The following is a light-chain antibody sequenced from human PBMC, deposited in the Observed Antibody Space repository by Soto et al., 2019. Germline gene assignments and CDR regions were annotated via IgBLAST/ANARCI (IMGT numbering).Light chain of an antibody. V-gene: IGLV2-14*01. CDR1: SSDVGGYNY. CDR3: SSYTSSSTLYD. Sequence: QSVLTQPASVSGSPGQSITISCTGTSSDVGGYNYVSWYQQHSGKAPKLMIYDVSNRPSGVSNRFSGSKSGNTASLTISGLQAEDEADYYCSSYTSSSTLYDFGTGTKVTV. J-gene: IGLJ1*01. CDR2: DVS.